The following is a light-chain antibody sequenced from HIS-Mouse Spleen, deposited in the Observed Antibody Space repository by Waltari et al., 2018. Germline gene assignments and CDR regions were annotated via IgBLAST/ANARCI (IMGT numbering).Light chain of an antibody. J-gene: IGLJ2*01. CDR1: SSDVGSSTL. V-gene: IGLV2-23*01. CDR2: EGS. CDR3: CSYAGSSTLV. Sequence: QSALTQPASVSGSPGQSITISRTGTSSDVGSSTLVSWYQQHPGKAPKLMIYEGSKRPSGVSNRFSGSKSGNTASLTISGLQAEDEADYYCCSYAGSSTLVFGGGTKLTVL.